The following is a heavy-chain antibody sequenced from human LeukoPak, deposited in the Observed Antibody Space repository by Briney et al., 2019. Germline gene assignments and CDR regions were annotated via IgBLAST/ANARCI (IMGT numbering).Heavy chain of an antibody. CDR3: TTYGSGRKFDY. CDR2: INGIGGST. D-gene: IGHD3-10*01. J-gene: IGHJ4*02. CDR1: GFTFSNYA. Sequence: GGTLRLSCAASGFTFSNYAMNWVRQAPGKGLEWVSSINGIGGSTYYADSVKGRFTISRDNSKNTLYLQMNSLKTEDTAVYYCTTYGSGRKFDYWGQGTLVTVSS. V-gene: IGHV3-23*01.